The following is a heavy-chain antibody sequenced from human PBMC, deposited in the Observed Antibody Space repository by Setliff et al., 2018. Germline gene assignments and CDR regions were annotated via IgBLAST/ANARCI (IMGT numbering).Heavy chain of an antibody. D-gene: IGHD4-17*01. V-gene: IGHV4-38-2*02. CDR2: IYHSGNT. Sequence: SETLSLTCNVFGDSISSTYHWGWIRQYPGKGLEWIGTIYHSGNTYYNPSLNSRLTISVDTSKNQFSLKLSSVTAADTAVYYCARDIRDRTVASDYLGQGTLGTVSS. CDR3: ARDIRDRTVASDY. CDR1: GDSISSTYH. J-gene: IGHJ4*02.